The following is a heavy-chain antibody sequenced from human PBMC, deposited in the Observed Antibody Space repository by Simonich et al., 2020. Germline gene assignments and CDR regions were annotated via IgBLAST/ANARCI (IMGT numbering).Heavy chain of an antibody. CDR3: ARVGYSNYYYYGMDV. D-gene: IGHD6-13*01. CDR2: IYHSGST. Sequence: QVQLQESGPGLVKPSETLSLTCAVSGYSISSGYYWGGIRQPPGKGLEWIGSIYHSGSTYYDPCLKSRVTISVDSSKNQFSLKLSSVTAADTAVYYCARVGYSNYYYYGMDVWGQGTTVTVSS. CDR1: GYSISSGYY. J-gene: IGHJ6*02. V-gene: IGHV4-38-2*01.